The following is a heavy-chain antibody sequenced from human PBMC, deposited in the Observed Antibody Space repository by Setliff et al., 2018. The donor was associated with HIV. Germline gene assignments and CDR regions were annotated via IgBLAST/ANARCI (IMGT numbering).Heavy chain of an antibody. CDR1: GGSFGVYR. CDR3: ARDRHSSGLGSYGP. V-gene: IGHV4-4*07. Sequence: TLSLTCTISGGSFGVYRWSWIRQSAGRGLEWIGRTDSSGTTDYKPSLKGRVAISVDTSRNQFSLRVTSVTAADTAVYFCARDRHSSGLGSYGPWGPGILVTVSS. D-gene: IGHD3-10*01. CDR2: TDSSGTT. J-gene: IGHJ5*02.